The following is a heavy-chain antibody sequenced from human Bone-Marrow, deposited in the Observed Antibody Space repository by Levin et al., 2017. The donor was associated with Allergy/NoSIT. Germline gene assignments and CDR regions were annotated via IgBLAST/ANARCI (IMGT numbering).Heavy chain of an antibody. J-gene: IGHJ4*02. D-gene: IGHD3-16*02. CDR1: GFTFSSHD. CDR2: ISYDGSDK. CDR3: AQKRGSYRLDY. V-gene: IGHV3-30*03. Sequence: PGGSLRLSCTASGFTFSSHDLHWVRQAPGKGLEWVAVISYDGSDKYYADSVKGRFTISRDNSKNTLYLQMNSLRAEDTAVYYCAQKRGSYRLDYWGQGTLVTVSS.